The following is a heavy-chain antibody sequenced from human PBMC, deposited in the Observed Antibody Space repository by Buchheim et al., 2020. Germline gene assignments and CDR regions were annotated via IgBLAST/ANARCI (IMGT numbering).Heavy chain of an antibody. V-gene: IGHV4-30-4*01. Sequence: QVQLQESGPGLVKPSQTLSLTCTVSGGSISSGDYYWSWIRQPPGKGLEWIGYIYYSGSTYYNPSLQSRVTISVDPSKNQFSLKLSSVTAADTAVYYCARALHYDYVWGSYRPSPLGYWGQGTL. CDR2: IYYSGST. CDR1: GGSISSGDYY. J-gene: IGHJ4*02. D-gene: IGHD3-16*02. CDR3: ARALHYDYVWGSYRPSPLGY.